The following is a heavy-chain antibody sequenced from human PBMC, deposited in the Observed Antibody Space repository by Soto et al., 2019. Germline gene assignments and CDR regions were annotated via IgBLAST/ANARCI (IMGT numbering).Heavy chain of an antibody. D-gene: IGHD3-3*01. Sequence: PSETLSLTCTVSGGSISSRSYWWAWTRQPPGKGLEWIGSIYYNGGTNYNPSLKSRVTISVDTSKNQFSLKLSSVTAADTAVYYCARFQGRSEWLLSDYWGQGTLVTVSS. CDR2: IYYNGGT. CDR3: ARFQGRSEWLLSDY. V-gene: IGHV4-39*07. CDR1: GGSISSRSYW. J-gene: IGHJ4*02.